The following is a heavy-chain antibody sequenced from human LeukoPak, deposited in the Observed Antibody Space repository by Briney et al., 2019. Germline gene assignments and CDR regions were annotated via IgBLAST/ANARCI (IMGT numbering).Heavy chain of an antibody. Sequence: SETLSLTCGVSGGSFSTYYWNWIRQPPGKGLEWIGEIHHTGISNYNPSLKSRVAISADTSKKQLSLKLSAVTAADTAVYYCARGEYSYDYWGQGTLVTVSS. CDR3: ARGEYSYDY. CDR2: IHHTGIS. D-gene: IGHD5-18*01. J-gene: IGHJ4*02. V-gene: IGHV4-34*01. CDR1: GGSFSTYY.